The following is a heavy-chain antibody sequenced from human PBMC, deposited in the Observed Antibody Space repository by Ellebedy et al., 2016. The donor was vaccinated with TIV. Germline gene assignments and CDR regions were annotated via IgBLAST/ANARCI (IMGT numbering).Heavy chain of an antibody. CDR3: AKDSGFWSGYSDY. Sequence: GGSLRLXCAASEFTFSRFGMYWVRQAPGKGLEWVAGISCDGSYKYYADSVKGRFTVSRDNSKNSLFLQLNSPRAEDTAVYYCAKDSGFWSGYSDYWGQGTLVTVSS. CDR2: ISCDGSYK. D-gene: IGHD3-3*01. CDR1: EFTFSRFG. V-gene: IGHV3-30*18. J-gene: IGHJ4*02.